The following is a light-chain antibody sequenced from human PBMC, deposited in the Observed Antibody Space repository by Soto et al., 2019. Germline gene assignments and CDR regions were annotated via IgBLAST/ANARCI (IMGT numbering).Light chain of an antibody. J-gene: IGKJ5*01. CDR2: GAS. Sequence: EVVLTQSPGTLSLSPGDRATLSCRASQSVSSIYLAWYQQKPGQAPRLLIYGASSRATGIPDGFSGSGSGTDFTLTISRLEPEDFAVYYCQQYGSSPPITFGQGTRLEIK. V-gene: IGKV3-20*01. CDR1: QSVSSIY. CDR3: QQYGSSPPIT.